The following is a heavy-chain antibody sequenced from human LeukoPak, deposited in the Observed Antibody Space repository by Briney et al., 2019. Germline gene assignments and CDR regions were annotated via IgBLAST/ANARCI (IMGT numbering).Heavy chain of an antibody. J-gene: IGHJ4*02. V-gene: IGHV4-34*01. D-gene: IGHD6-6*01. CDR1: GGSFSGYY. Sequence: SETLSLTCAVYGGSFSGYYWSWIRQPPGKGLEWIGEINHSGSTNYNPSLKSRVTISVDTSKNQFSLKLSSVTAADTAVYYCARAIYIAARPAAPLFDYWGQGTLVTSPQ. CDR2: INHSGST. CDR3: ARAIYIAARPAAPLFDY.